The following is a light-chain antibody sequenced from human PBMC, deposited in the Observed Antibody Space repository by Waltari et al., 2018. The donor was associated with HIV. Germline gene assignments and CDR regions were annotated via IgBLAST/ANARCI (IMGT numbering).Light chain of an antibody. CDR2: KTS. J-gene: IGKJ2*01. CDR1: QTLLYSDGYKY. V-gene: IGKV2-28*01. Sequence: DIVMTQSPLSLPVTPGESASISCRSSQTLLYSDGYKYLAWYQQKPGQSPRLLIYKTSNRASGVSDRFSGSASGTDFTLRISRVEAEDVGVYYCMQALQAYSFGQGTKLEIK. CDR3: MQALQAYS.